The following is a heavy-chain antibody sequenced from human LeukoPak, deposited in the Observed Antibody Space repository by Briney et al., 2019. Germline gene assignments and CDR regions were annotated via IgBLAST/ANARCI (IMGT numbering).Heavy chain of an antibody. D-gene: IGHD3-3*01. CDR2: INPYNGGT. J-gene: IGHJ3*02. CDR1: GYTFTDFY. CDR3: ARSPKDFWSGYYAGGAFDI. Sequence: GASVKVSCKASGYTFTDFYIHWVRQAPGQGLEWLGWINPYNGGTWYAQKLQGRVTMTTDTSTSTAYMELRSLRSDDTAVYHCARSPKDFWSGYYAGGAFDIWGQGTMVTVSS. V-gene: IGHV1-18*04.